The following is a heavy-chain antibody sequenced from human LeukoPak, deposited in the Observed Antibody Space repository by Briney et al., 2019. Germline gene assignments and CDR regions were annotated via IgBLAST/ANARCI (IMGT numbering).Heavy chain of an antibody. J-gene: IGHJ5*02. V-gene: IGHV4-34*01. CDR1: GGSFSGYY. Sequence: SETLSLTCAVYGGSFSGYYWSWIRQPPGKGLEWIGEINHSGSTNYNPSLKSRVTISVDTSKNQFSLKLSSVTAADTAVYYCARGGASITIFGVVIPLFDPWGQGTLVTVSS. CDR2: INHSGST. D-gene: IGHD3-3*01. CDR3: ARGGASITIFGVVIPLFDP.